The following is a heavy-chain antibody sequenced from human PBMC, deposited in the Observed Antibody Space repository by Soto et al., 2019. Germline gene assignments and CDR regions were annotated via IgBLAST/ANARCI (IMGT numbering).Heavy chain of an antibody. V-gene: IGHV5-51*01. J-gene: IGHJ4*02. D-gene: IGHD2-8*01. Sequence: PGESLKISCKGSGYSFTSYWIGWVRQMPGKGLEWMGIIYPGDSDTRYSPSFQGQVTISADKSISTAYLQWSSLKASDTAMYYCARLKYCTNGVCYTPLDYWGQGTLVTVS. CDR1: GYSFTSYW. CDR2: IYPGDSDT. CDR3: ARLKYCTNGVCYTPLDY.